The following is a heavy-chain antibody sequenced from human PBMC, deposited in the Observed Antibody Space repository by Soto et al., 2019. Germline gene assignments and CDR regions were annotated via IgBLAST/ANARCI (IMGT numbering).Heavy chain of an antibody. J-gene: IGHJ5*02. Sequence: PSETLSLTCTVSGGSVSSGSYYWSWIRQPPGKGLEWIGYIYYSGSTNYNPSLKSRVTISVDTSKNQFSLKLSSVTAADTAVYYCASYHGNNSFDPSGHGTLVTVSS. D-gene: IGHD1-1*01. CDR2: IYYSGST. V-gene: IGHV4-61*01. CDR1: GGSVSSGSYY. CDR3: ASYHGNNSFDP.